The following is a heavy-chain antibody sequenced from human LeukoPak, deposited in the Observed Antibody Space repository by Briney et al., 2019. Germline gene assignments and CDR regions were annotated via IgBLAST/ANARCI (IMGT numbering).Heavy chain of an antibody. D-gene: IGHD3-10*01. V-gene: IGHV3-23*01. CDR1: GFTLTDLA. CDR3: AKVPGSYYVDFDY. CDR2: ISSSGGDT. Sequence: RPGGSLRLSCTASGFTLTDLAMTWVRQAPGKGLEWVSAISSSGGDTYHADSVKGRFTISRDNSKNTLYLQMNSLRAEDTGVYYCAKVPGSYYVDFDYWGQGILVTVSS. J-gene: IGHJ4*02.